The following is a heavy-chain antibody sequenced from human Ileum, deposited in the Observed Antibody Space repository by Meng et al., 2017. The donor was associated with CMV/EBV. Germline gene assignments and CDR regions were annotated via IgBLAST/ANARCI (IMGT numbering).Heavy chain of an antibody. J-gene: IGHJ6*02. CDR1: GFTFSSYS. D-gene: IGHD2-2*01. CDR2: ISSSSSTI. Sequence: GESLKISCAASGFTFSSYSMNWVRQAPGKGLEWVSYISSSSSTIYYADSVKGRFTISRDNAKNSLYLQMNSLRAEDTAVYYCARDAPYCSSTSHDRVFAGYYGMDVWGQGTTVTVSS. V-gene: IGHV3-48*04. CDR3: ARDAPYCSSTSHDRVFAGYYGMDV.